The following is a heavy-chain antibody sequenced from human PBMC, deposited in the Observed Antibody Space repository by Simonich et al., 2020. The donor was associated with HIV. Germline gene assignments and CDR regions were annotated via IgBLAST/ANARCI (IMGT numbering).Heavy chain of an antibody. D-gene: IGHD3-3*01. V-gene: IGHV3-15*01. J-gene: IGHJ4*02. CDR3: TTDGTSNYDFWNY. CDR1: GFSFSNAW. CDR2: IKSKRDGGTT. Sequence: EVQLVESGGGLVKPGGSLRLSCEAYGFSFSNAWMSWFRQAPGKGLEWVGRIKSKRDGGTTDYAAPVKGRFTISRDDSKNTLYLQMNSLKTEDTAVYYCTTDGTSNYDFWNYWGQGTLVTVSS.